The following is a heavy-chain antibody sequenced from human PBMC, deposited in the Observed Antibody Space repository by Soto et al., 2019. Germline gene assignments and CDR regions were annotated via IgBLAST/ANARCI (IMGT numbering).Heavy chain of an antibody. J-gene: IGHJ6*02. CDR2: IDPRDSNI. D-gene: IGHD3-10*01. CDR1: GYSFTTYW. CDR3: SRTGPVPGSGLGFYFGMDV. V-gene: IGHV5-10-1*03. Sequence: EVQLVPSGAEVKKPGESLRISCKGSGYSFTTYWISWVRQMPGKGLEWMGRIDPRDSNINNNPCFQGHVTMSADRSTNTAYLQWSSLNASDTAIYYCSRTGPVPGSGLGFYFGMDVWGQGTTVTVSS.